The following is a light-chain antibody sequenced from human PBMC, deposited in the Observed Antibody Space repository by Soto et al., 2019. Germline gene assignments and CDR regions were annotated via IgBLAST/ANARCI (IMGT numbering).Light chain of an antibody. Sequence: EIVLTQSPPTLSLSAGERATLSCRASQSVSSYLAWYQQKPGQAPRLLIYETSNRATGIPARFSGSGSGTDFTLTISSLEPEDFAVYYCQQRTNWPPLYTFGQGTKLEIK. CDR2: ETS. CDR3: QQRTNWPPLYT. V-gene: IGKV3-11*01. CDR1: QSVSSY. J-gene: IGKJ2*01.